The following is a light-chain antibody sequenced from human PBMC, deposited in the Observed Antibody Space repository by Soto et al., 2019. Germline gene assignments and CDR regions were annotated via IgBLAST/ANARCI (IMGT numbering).Light chain of an antibody. Sequence: EVVLTQSPVTLSLSPGERATLSCRASQSFRGLLAWYQQKPGQAPRLLIYDAYNRATGIPPRFSGSGSGPDFTLTISSLEPEDSAVYYCQQRSNRPLTYGQGTRLEIK. CDR2: DAY. CDR1: QSFRGL. CDR3: QQRSNRPLT. J-gene: IGKJ5*01. V-gene: IGKV3-11*01.